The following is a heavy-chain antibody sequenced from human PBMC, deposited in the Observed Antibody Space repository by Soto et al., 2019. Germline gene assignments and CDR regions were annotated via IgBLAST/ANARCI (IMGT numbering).Heavy chain of an antibody. V-gene: IGHV3-23*01. D-gene: IGHD3-16*01. CDR3: AKDLPRGSIWGSSDAFDI. CDR1: GFTFSSYA. Sequence: GGSLRLSCAASGFTFSSYAMSWVRQAPGKGLEWVSAISGSGGSTYYADSVKGRFTISRDNSKNTLYLQMNSLRAEDTAVYYCAKDLPRGSIWGSSDAFDIWGQGTMVTASS. CDR2: ISGSGGST. J-gene: IGHJ3*02.